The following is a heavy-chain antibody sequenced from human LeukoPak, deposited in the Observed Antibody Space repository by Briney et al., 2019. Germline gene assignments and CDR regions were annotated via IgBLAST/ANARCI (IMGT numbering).Heavy chain of an antibody. V-gene: IGHV3-23*01. CDR2: LSGSGDTT. CDR3: AKDRSLTLPTFERSGYYYY. Sequence: PGGSLRLSCAASGFAFRSFDMSWVRQAPGKGLEWASSLSGSGDTTYYADSVKGRFTISRDNSNNTLYLQMNSLRAEDTALYYCAKDRSLTLPTFERSGYYYYWGQGTLVSVSS. J-gene: IGHJ4*02. CDR1: GFAFRSFD. D-gene: IGHD3-22*01.